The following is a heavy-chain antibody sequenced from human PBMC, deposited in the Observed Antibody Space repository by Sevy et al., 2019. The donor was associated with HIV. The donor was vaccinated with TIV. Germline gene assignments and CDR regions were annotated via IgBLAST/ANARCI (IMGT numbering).Heavy chain of an antibody. Sequence: GGSLRLSCAASGFIFSSYGMHWVRQAPGKGLEWVAVTSSDGSNEYYVDSVKGRFTISRDNSKKTLFLQMNSLRAEDTAVYYCAKDGVAVVAATRYYYGMDVWGQGTTVTVSS. CDR1: GFIFSSYG. V-gene: IGHV3-30*18. CDR2: TSSDGSNE. J-gene: IGHJ6*02. CDR3: AKDGVAVVAATRYYYGMDV. D-gene: IGHD2-15*01.